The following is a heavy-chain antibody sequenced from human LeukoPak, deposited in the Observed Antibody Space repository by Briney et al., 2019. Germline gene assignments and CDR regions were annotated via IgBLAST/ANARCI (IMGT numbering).Heavy chain of an antibody. Sequence: GESLKISCKGSGYSFTSYWIGLVRQMPGKGLEWMGIIYPGDSDTRYSPYFQGQVTISADRSISTAYLQWSSLKASETALCYCAIRTDMSSRWYSHWRQGSLVAVCS. CDR1: GYSFTSYW. CDR2: IYPGDSDT. V-gene: IGHV5-51*01. CDR3: AIRTDMSSRWYSH. D-gene: IGHD6-13*01. J-gene: IGHJ4*02.